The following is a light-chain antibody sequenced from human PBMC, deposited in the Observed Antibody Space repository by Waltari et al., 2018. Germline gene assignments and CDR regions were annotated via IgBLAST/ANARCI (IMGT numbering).Light chain of an antibody. CDR1: PLPNQH. CDR3: QSADHDGTHLVV. Sequence: SLELTQPPSVSVSQGQTARITCSGDPLPNQHASWYQQKPGQAPVLVMYKDTERPSEIPERFSGSSSGTTVTLTINGVQAEDEADYYCQSADHDGTHLVVFGGGTRLTVL. CDR2: KDT. J-gene: IGLJ2*01. V-gene: IGLV3-25*03.